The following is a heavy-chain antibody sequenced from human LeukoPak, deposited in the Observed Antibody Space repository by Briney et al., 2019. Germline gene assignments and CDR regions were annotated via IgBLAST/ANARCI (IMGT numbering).Heavy chain of an antibody. J-gene: IGHJ4*02. CDR2: YDPADGET. Sequence: ASVKVSCKVSGYTLTELSMHWVRQAPGKGLEWMGGYDPADGETIYAQKFQGRVTMTEDTSTDTAYMELSRLRSDDTAVYYCAREAGIAVALNFDYWGQGTLVTVSS. V-gene: IGHV1-24*01. CDR3: AREAGIAVALNFDY. CDR1: GYTLTELS. D-gene: IGHD6-19*01.